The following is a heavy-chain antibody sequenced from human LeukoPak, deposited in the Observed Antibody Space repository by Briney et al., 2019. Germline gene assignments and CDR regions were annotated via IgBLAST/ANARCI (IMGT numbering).Heavy chain of an antibody. J-gene: IGHJ6*02. D-gene: IGHD7-27*01. V-gene: IGHV1-3*04. CDR2: ISTCNGNT. Sequence: ASVKVSCKSSGYTFTCYGIHWVRQAPGQRLEWMGWISTCNGNTEYSQKFQGRVTITRDTSASTAYMELSSLRSEDTAVYYWARLHLGIGHFYGMDVWGQGTTVTVSS. CDR3: ARLHLGIGHFYGMDV. CDR1: GYTFTCYG.